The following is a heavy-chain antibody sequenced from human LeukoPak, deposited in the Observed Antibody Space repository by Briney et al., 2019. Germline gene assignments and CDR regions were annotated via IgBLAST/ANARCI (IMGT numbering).Heavy chain of an antibody. J-gene: IGHJ3*02. CDR3: ARQAQWLVFPGAFDI. D-gene: IGHD6-19*01. Sequence: SETLSLTCTVSGGSISSSSYYWGWIRQPPGKGLEWIGSIYYSGSTYYNPSLKSRVTISVDTSKNQFSLKLSSVTAADTAVYYCARQAQWLVFPGAFDIWGQGTMVTVSS. CDR2: IYYSGST. CDR1: GGSISSSSYY. V-gene: IGHV4-39*01.